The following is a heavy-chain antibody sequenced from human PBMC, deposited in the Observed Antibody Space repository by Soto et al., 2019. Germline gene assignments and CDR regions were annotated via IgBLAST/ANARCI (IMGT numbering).Heavy chain of an antibody. Sequence: SETLSLTCAVSGYSISSGYYWAWIRQPPGKGLERIGSVYHSGTTYYNPSLKSRVTISIDTSKNQFSLKLTSVTAADTAVYYCTRSLYTSSWYAGYWGQGTLVTVSS. CDR3: TRSLYTSSWYAGY. CDR2: VYHSGTT. D-gene: IGHD6-13*01. CDR1: GYSISSGYY. V-gene: IGHV4-38-2*01. J-gene: IGHJ4*02.